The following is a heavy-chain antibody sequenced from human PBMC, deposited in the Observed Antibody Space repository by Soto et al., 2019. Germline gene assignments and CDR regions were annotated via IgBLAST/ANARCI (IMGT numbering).Heavy chain of an antibody. CDR2: IYPSDSDT. CDR1: GYTFTSYW. Sequence: PGESLKISCKASGYTFTSYWIGWVRQMPGKGLEWMGTIYPSDSDTRYSPSFQGQVTISADKSINTAYLQWSSLKASDTAMYYCARAATYYYDSSGYCPDYWGQGTLVTVSS. CDR3: ARAATYYYDSSGYCPDY. D-gene: IGHD3-22*01. V-gene: IGHV5-51*01. J-gene: IGHJ4*02.